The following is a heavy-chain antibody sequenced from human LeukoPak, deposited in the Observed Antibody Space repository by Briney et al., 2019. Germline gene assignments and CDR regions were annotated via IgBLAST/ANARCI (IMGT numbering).Heavy chain of an antibody. V-gene: IGHV4-31*03. CDR1: GGSISSGGYY. CDR2: IYYSGST. Sequence: PSQTLSLTCTVSGGSISSGGYYWSWIRQHPGKGLEWIGYIYYSGSTYYNPSLKSRVTISVDTSKNQFSLKLSSVTAADTAVYYCARDGHRYTPDAFDIWGQGTMVTVSS. D-gene: IGHD1-14*01. J-gene: IGHJ3*02. CDR3: ARDGHRYTPDAFDI.